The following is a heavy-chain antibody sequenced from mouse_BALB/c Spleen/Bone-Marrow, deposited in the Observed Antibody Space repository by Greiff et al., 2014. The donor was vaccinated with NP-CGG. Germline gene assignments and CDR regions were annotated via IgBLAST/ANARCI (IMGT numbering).Heavy chain of an antibody. CDR3: ARFPMDY. Sequence: VQLVESGGGLVQPGGSLRLSCTTSGFTFTDYYMSWVRRPPGKALEWLAFIRNKAYGYTTEYSASVRGLFTISRDNSQSILYLQMNALRAEDSATYYCARFPMDYWGQGTSVTVSS. J-gene: IGHJ4*01. CDR1: GFTFTDYY. CDR2: IRNKAYGYTT. V-gene: IGHV7-3*02.